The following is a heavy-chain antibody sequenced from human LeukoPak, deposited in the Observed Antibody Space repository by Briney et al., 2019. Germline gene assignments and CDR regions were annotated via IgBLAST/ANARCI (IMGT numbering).Heavy chain of an antibody. CDR2: ISTYDGDT. CDR3: ARDLGLYNWFDP. V-gene: IGHV1-18*01. Sequence: ASVKVSCKTSGYILTAYGISWARQAPGQRLEWMGWISTYDGDTDYASKFQGGVTLTTDTSTNTAYMELRGLKSDDTGIYYCARDLGLYNWFDPWGQGTLVTVSS. CDR1: GYILTAYG. D-gene: IGHD3-16*01. J-gene: IGHJ5*02.